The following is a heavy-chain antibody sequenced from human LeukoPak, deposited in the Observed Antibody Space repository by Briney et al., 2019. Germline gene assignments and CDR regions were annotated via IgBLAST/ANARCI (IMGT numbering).Heavy chain of an antibody. J-gene: IGHJ5*02. Sequence: GGSLRLSCVASGLIFGNYWMGWVRQAPGKGLEWVGNIKQDGSEKYYVDSVKGRFTISRDNAKNSLYLDMNSLRVEDTAIYYCTRDFDPWGQGTLVTVSS. CDR3: TRDFDP. CDR2: IKQDGSEK. V-gene: IGHV3-7*01. CDR1: GLIFGNYW.